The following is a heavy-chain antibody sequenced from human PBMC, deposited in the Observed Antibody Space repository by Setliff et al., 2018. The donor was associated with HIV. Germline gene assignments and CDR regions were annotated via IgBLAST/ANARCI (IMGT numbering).Heavy chain of an antibody. D-gene: IGHD3-10*01. J-gene: IGHJ6*03. Sequence: PSETLSLTCTVSGGSVRNANYYWSWIRQPPGRGPEWIGYVSHSGSTNYNPSLKSRVTISVDASKNHFSLRLNSVTAADTAIYYCTRRGADSYYPRPLDVWGKGTTVTVS. CDR3: TRRGADSYYPRPLDV. CDR1: GGSVRNANYY. CDR2: VSHSGST. V-gene: IGHV4-61*03.